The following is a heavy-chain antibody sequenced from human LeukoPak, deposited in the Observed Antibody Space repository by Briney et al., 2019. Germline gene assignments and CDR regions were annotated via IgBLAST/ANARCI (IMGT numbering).Heavy chain of an antibody. CDR2: IRSKAYGGTT. CDR1: GFIFSNTW. V-gene: IGHV3-49*04. CDR3: TREGGDVYYYDSSGYYPD. D-gene: IGHD3-22*01. J-gene: IGHJ4*02. Sequence: PGGSLRLSCAASGFIFSNTWMSWVRQAPGKGLEWVGFIRSKAYGGTTEYAASVKGRFTISRDDSKSIAYLQMNSLKPEDTAVYYCTREGGDVYYYDSSGYYPDWGQGTLVTVSS.